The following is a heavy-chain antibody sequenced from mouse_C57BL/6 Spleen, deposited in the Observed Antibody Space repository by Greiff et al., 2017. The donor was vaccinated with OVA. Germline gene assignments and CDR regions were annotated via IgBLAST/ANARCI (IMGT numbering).Heavy chain of an antibody. CDR2: ISSGGSYT. CDR3: ARQGTMVTTGWFAY. CDR1: GFTFSSYG. Sequence: EVHLVESGGDLVKPGGSLKLSCAASGFTFSSYGMSWVRQTPDKRLEWVATISSGGSYTYYPDSVKGRFTISRDNAKNTLYLHMSSLKSEDTAMYYCARQGTMVTTGWFAYWGQGTLVTVSA. D-gene: IGHD2-2*01. J-gene: IGHJ3*01. V-gene: IGHV5-6*01.